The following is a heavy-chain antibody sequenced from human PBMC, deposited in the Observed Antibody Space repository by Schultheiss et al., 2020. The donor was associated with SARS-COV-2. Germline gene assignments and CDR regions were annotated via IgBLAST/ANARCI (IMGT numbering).Heavy chain of an antibody. V-gene: IGHV4-39*07. CDR3: ARMPLYYYYYYMDV. D-gene: IGHD2-2*01. CDR1: GGSISSNSYY. CDR2: ILHTGST. Sequence: SETLSLTCTVSGGSISSNSYYWGWIRQPPGKGLEWIGEILHTGSTNYNPSLESRVTISVDTAKNQFSLRLSSVTAADTAVYYCARMPLYYYYYYMDVWGKGTTVTVSS. J-gene: IGHJ6*03.